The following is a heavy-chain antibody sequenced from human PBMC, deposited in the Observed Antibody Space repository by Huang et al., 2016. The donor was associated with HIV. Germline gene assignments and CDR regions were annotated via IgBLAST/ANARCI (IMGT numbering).Heavy chain of an antibody. CDR2: IYCSGAI. D-gene: IGHD6-19*01. CDR3: ARGQSGPSQWLASLGNYYYYMDV. CDR1: GGSISGSRYY. Sequence: QLQLQESGPGPVKPSATLSLTCSVSGGSISGSRYYWGWIRQPPGKGLEGIGSIYCSGAIPYSPSLKSRVTISVDTSKNQFSLKLSSVTAADTAVYYCARGQSGPSQWLASLGNYYYYMDVWGKGTTVTVSS. J-gene: IGHJ6*03. V-gene: IGHV4-39*01.